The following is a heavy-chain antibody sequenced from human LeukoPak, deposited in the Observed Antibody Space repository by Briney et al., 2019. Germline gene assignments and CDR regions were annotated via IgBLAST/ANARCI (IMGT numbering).Heavy chain of an antibody. CDR2: INSDGSST. CDR3: ASLAVAGTPGDY. V-gene: IGHV3-74*01. J-gene: IGHJ4*02. CDR1: GFTFSSYW. Sequence: PGGSLRLSCAASGFTFSSYWMHWVRQAPGKGLVWVSRINSDGSSTSYADSVKGRFTISGDNAKNTLYLQMNSLRAEDTAVYYCASLAVAGTPGDYWGQGTLVTVSS. D-gene: IGHD6-19*01.